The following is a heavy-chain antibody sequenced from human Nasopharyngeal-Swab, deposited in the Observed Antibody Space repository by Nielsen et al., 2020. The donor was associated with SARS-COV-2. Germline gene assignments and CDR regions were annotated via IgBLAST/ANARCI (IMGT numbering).Heavy chain of an antibody. CDR3: ARDYDSSGYPVTPDYYYYMDV. Sequence: ASVKVSCKASGYTFTSYGISWVRQAPGQGLEWMGWISAYNGNTHYAQKLQGRVTMTTDTSTSTAYMELSSLRSEDTAVYYCARDYDSSGYPVTPDYYYYMDVWGKGTTVTVSS. J-gene: IGHJ6*03. V-gene: IGHV1-18*04. D-gene: IGHD3-22*01. CDR1: GYTFTSYG. CDR2: ISAYNGNT.